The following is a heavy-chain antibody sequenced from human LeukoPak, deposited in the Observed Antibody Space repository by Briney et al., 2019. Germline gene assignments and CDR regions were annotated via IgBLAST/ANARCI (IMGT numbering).Heavy chain of an antibody. CDR1: GGSIYNIPYH. CDR2: IYYSGNA. V-gene: IGHV4-39*01. J-gene: IGHJ4*02. Sequence: PSETLSLTCSVSGGSIYNIPYHWGWTRQPPGKGLERIGNIYYSGNAYYNQSLMTRVTIPVDTSKNQFSLKLSSVTAADTAVYYCARPGEVYYYDSSGYPVRYFDYWGQGTLVTVSS. D-gene: IGHD3-22*01. CDR3: ARPGEVYYYDSSGYPVRYFDY.